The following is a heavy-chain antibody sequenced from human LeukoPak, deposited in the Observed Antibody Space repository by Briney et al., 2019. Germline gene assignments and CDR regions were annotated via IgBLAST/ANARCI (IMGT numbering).Heavy chain of an antibody. D-gene: IGHD6-13*01. CDR1: GGSYSGYY. J-gene: IGHJ4*02. CDR2: INHSGST. Sequence: SEILSLSCAVYGGSYSGYYWSWIRQPPGKGLEWIGEINHSGSTNYNPSLKSRVTISVDTSKNQFSLKLSSVTAADTAVYYCATPGYSISWYYFDYWGQGTLVTVSS. CDR3: ATPGYSISWYYFDY. V-gene: IGHV4-34*01.